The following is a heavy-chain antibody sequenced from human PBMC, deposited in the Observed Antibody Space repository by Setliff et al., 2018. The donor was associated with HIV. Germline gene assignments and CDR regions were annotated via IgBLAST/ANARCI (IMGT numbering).Heavy chain of an antibody. Sequence: PGGSLRLSCAASGFSVSTNYLTWVRQAPGKGLEWVSLMHSGGSTYYADSVKGRFTISRDNFINIVYLHMNSLIAEDTAVYYCAKGVKYLDPWGQGTLVTVSS. V-gene: IGHV3-53*01. D-gene: IGHD3-16*01. CDR1: GFSVSTNY. CDR3: AKGVKYLDP. CDR2: MHSGGST. J-gene: IGHJ5*02.